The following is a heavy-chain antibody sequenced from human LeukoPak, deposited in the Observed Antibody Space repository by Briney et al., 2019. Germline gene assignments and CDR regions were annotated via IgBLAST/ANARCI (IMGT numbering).Heavy chain of an antibody. CDR3: ARGKVVAGTPGQNSWDN. CDR1: GFTFSSYG. V-gene: IGHV4-4*07. Sequence: GSLRLSCAASGFTFSSYGMHWIRQPAGKGLEWIGRIYTSGSTNYNPSLKSRVTMSVDTSKNQFSLKLTSVTAADTAVYYCARGKVVAGTPGQNSWDNWGQGILVTVSS. CDR2: IYTSGST. J-gene: IGHJ4*02. D-gene: IGHD6-19*01.